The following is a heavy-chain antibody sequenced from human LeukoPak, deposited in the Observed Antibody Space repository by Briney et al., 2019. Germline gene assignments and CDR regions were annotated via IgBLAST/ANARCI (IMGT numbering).Heavy chain of an antibody. CDR1: GFTFSSYG. D-gene: IGHD4-17*01. J-gene: IGHJ6*02. V-gene: IGHV3-30*18. CDR2: ISYDGSNK. Sequence: PGGSLRLSCAASGFTFSSYGMHWVRQAPGKGLEWVAVISYDGSNKYYADSVKGRFTISRDNSKNTLYLLMNSLRAEDTAVYYCAKAGAQGGYGDYEGNYYYGMDVWGQGTTVTVSS. CDR3: AKAGAQGGYGDYEGNYYYGMDV.